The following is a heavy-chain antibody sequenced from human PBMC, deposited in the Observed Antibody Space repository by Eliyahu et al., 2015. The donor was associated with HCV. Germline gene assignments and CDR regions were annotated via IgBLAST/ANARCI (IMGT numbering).Heavy chain of an antibody. V-gene: IGHV3-21*01. CDR1: GFTFXXXS. Sequence: EVQLVESGGGLVKPGGSLRLSCAASGFTFXXXSMNWVRQAPGKGLGWVSSISSSSSYIYYADSVKGRFTISRDNAKNSLYLQMNSLRAEDTAVYYCARDTYSSSLYYYYYYGMDVWGKGTTVTVSS. CDR3: ARDTYSSSLYYYYYYGMDV. J-gene: IGHJ6*04. CDR2: ISSSSSYI. D-gene: IGHD6-6*01.